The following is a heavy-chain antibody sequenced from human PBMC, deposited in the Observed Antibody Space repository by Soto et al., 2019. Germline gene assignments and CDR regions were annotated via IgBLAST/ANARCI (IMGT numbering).Heavy chain of an antibody. CDR1: GYIFAGYW. D-gene: IGHD3-3*01. CDR2: IYPSDSDT. Sequence: ESPKISRKGSGYIFAGYWLAWVRPMPGKGLELMGIIYPSDSDTRYRPSFQGQITISADKSISSAYLQWSSLRASDTAMYYCARGGVSTRTFDYWGQGTPVTVSS. CDR3: ARGGVSTRTFDY. J-gene: IGHJ4*02. V-gene: IGHV5-51*01.